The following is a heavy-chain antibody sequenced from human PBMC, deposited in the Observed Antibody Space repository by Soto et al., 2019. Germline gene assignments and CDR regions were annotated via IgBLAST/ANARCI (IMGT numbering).Heavy chain of an antibody. CDR1: GFTFSNAW. D-gene: IGHD2-2*01. CDR3: TTDIVVVPYYYYGMDV. V-gene: IGHV3-15*01. CDR2: IKSKTDGGTT. Sequence: EVQLVESGGGLVKPGGSLRLSCAASGFTFSNAWMSWVRQAPGKGLEWVGRIKSKTDGGTTDYAAPVKGRFTISRDDSKNTLYLQMNSLKIEVTAVYYCTTDIVVVPYYYYGMDVWGQGTTVTVSS. J-gene: IGHJ6*02.